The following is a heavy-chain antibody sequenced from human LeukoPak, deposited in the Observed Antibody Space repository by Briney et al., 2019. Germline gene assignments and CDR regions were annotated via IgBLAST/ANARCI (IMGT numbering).Heavy chain of an antibody. CDR3: ARVVVAVAGYPIDY. CDR2: INWNGGST. V-gene: IGHV3-20*04. Sequence: PGGSLRLSCAAPGFTFDDYGMSSVRQAPGKGLEWVPGINWNGGSTGYADSVKGRFTISRDNAKNSLYLQMNSLRAEDTAVYYCARVVVAVAGYPIDYWGQGTLVTVSS. CDR1: GFTFDDYG. J-gene: IGHJ4*02. D-gene: IGHD6-19*01.